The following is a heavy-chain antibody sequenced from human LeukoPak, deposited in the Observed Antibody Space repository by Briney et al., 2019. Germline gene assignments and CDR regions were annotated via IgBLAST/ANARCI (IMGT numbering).Heavy chain of an antibody. CDR2: IGTAGEI. J-gene: IGHJ2*01. D-gene: IGHD6-13*01. CDR3: ARAAYSSTWYSRYFDL. Sequence: PGGSLRLSCAASGFTFDDYGMSWVRQAPGKGLEWVSGIGTAGEIYYPGSVKGRFTISRENAKNSLYLQMNSLRAGDTAVYYCARAAYSSTWYSRYFDLWSRGTLVTVSS. V-gene: IGHV3-13*01. CDR1: GFTFDDYG.